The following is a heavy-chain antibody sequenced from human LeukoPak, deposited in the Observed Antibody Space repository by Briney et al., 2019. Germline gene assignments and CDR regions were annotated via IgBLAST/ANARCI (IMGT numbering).Heavy chain of an antibody. V-gene: IGHV3-23*01. CDR3: ARDKVRYCSSTSCYTSIYYYYGMDV. CDR1: GFTFSSYA. D-gene: IGHD2-2*01. J-gene: IGHJ6*02. Sequence: GGSLRLSCAASGFTFSSYAMSWVRQAPGKGLEWVSAISGSGGSTYYADSVKGRFTISRDNSKNSLYLQMNSLRAEDTAVYYCARDKVRYCSSTSCYTSIYYYYGMDVWGQGTTVTVSS. CDR2: ISGSGGST.